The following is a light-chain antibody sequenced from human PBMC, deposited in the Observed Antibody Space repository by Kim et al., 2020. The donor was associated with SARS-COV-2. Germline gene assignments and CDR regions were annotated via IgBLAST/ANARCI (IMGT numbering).Light chain of an antibody. CDR2: AAS. V-gene: IGKV3-15*01. CDR3: QQYTNWPWT. CDR1: QSVSSH. Sequence: DIVLTQSPATLSVSPGDRATLSCRASQSVSSHFAWFQQRPGRAPRLLIYAASTRASGVPARFSGSGSGTEFTLSISSLQSEDFAVYFCQQYTNWPWTFGLGTKLEI. J-gene: IGKJ1*01.